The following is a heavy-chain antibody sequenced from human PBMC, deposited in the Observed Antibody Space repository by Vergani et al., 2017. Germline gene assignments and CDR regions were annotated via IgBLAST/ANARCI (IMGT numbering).Heavy chain of an antibody. CDR1: GFTFSDYY. V-gene: IGHV3-11*01. CDR2: ISISGTTI. D-gene: IGHD3-10*01. J-gene: IGHJ4*02. Sequence: QVQLVESGGGLVKPGGSLRLSCAASGFTFSDYYMSWIRQAPGKGLEWVSYISISGTTIYYADSVKGRFTISRDNAKDSLYLQMNSLRAEDTAVYYCARDLRYGSGSYWYYFDFWGQGTLVTVSS. CDR3: ARDLRYGSGSYWYYFDF.